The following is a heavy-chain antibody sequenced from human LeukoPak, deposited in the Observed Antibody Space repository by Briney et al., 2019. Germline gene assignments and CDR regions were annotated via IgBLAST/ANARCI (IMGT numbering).Heavy chain of an antibody. Sequence: GASVKVSCKVSGYNLTELSMHWVRQAPGKGLEWMGGFDPEDGETIYAQKFQGRVTMTEDTSTDTAYMELSSLRSEDTAVYYCATATPRGYSYGPYYYYGMDVWGQGTTVTVFS. CDR2: FDPEDGET. CDR3: ATATPRGYSYGPYYYYGMDV. J-gene: IGHJ6*02. D-gene: IGHD5-18*01. CDR1: GYNLTELS. V-gene: IGHV1-24*01.